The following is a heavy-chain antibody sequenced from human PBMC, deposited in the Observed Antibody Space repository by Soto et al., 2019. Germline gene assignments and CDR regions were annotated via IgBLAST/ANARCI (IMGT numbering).Heavy chain of an antibody. CDR1: GDSSNNYY. Sequence: QVQLQEAGPGLVKPSEALSLTCTVSGDSSNNYYWSWIRQPPGKGLEWIANIHDSGTTTYNPSLRSRVTISVDTPKKQFSLKLNSMTAADTAVYYWAGGGGWLPENWGQGTLVSVSS. CDR2: IHDSGTT. J-gene: IGHJ4*02. CDR3: AGGGGWLPEN. D-gene: IGHD5-12*01. V-gene: IGHV4-59*01.